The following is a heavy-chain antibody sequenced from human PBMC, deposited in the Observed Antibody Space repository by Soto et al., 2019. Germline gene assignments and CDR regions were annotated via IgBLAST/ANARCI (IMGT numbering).Heavy chain of an antibody. J-gene: IGHJ5*02. CDR2: IYYSGST. CDR1: GGSISSYY. V-gene: IGHV4-59*01. CDR3: ARSGGSGSYYWFDP. D-gene: IGHD3-10*01. Sequence: ETLSLTCTVSGGSISSYYWSWIRQPPGKGLEWIGYIYYSGSTNYNPSLKSRVTISVDTSKNQFSLKLSSVTAADTAVYYCARSGGSGSYYWFDPWGQGTLVTVSS.